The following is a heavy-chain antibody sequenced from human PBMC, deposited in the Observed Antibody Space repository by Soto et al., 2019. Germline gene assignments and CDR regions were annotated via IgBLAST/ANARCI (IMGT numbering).Heavy chain of an antibody. Sequence: QVQLVESGGGAVQPGRSLRLSCAASGFTFSNYGMYWVRQAPGKGLEWVAVISYDGSYKYYADSVRGRFTISRDNSMDTLYLQMDSLRPDDTAVYYCAQDRGSCTGGSCFYSIYYRGQGTLVTVSS. J-gene: IGHJ4*02. CDR2: ISYDGSYK. CDR1: GFTFSNYG. V-gene: IGHV3-30*18. CDR3: AQDRGSCTGGSCFYSIYY. D-gene: IGHD2-15*01.